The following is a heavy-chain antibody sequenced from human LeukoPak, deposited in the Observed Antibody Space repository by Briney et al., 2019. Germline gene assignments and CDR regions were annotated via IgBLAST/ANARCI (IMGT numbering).Heavy chain of an antibody. CDR2: INPNSGGT. Sequence: ASVKVSXKASGYTFTGYYMHWVRQAPGQGLEWIGWINPNSGGTNYAQKFQGRVTMTRDTSISTAYMQLSRLRSDDTAVYYCGRARGGGGVRITIFGVVIFWGQGTLVTVSS. CDR1: GYTFTGYY. V-gene: IGHV1-2*02. J-gene: IGHJ4*02. CDR3: GRARGGGGVRITIFGVVIF. D-gene: IGHD3-3*01.